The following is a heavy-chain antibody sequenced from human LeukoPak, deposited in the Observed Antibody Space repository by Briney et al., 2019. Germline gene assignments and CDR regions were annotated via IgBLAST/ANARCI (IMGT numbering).Heavy chain of an antibody. CDR1: GYTFTTYY. V-gene: IGHV1-46*01. J-gene: IGHJ5*02. CDR3: TRTLGAVADSRYWFDP. D-gene: IGHD3-16*01. CDR2: VNPSGGGT. Sequence: GASVEVSCKASGYTFTTYYMHWVRQAPGQGLEWMGVVNPSGGGTSYSQMFQGRLTMTRDMSTSTVYMELSSLRSEDTAVYYCTRTLGAVADSRYWFDPWGQGTLVTVSS.